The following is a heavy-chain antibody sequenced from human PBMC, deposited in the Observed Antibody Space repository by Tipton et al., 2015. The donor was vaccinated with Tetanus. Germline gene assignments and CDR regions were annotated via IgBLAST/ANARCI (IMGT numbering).Heavy chain of an antibody. V-gene: IGHV5-51*01. CDR2: IYPVDSDT. D-gene: IGHD2-8*01. CDR3: ARAHCADGVCNFDF. CDR1: GYIFNNYW. Sequence: LVQSGGEVKKPGESLKISCKGSGYIFNNYWIGWVRQKPGKGLEWMGIIYPVDSDTRYSPSFQGQVTISVDKSINTAYLQWSSLKASDTSMFYCARAHCADGVCNFDFWGQGALVTVAS. J-gene: IGHJ4*02.